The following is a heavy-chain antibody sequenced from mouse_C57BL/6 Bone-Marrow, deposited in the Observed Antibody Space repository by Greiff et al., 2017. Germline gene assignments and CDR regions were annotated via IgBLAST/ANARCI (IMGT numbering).Heavy chain of an antibody. V-gene: IGHV5-16*01. CDR1: GFTFSDYY. CDR3: ARGSNSGYAMDY. D-gene: IGHD2-5*01. CDR2: ITYDGSIT. Sequence: EVQLVESEGGLVQPGSSMTLSCTASGFTFSDYYMAWVRQVPEKGLEWVANITYDGSITYYLDSLNSRFIISRDNAKNLLYLQMSSLKAGDTATYYCARGSNSGYAMDYRGQGTSVTVTS. J-gene: IGHJ4*01.